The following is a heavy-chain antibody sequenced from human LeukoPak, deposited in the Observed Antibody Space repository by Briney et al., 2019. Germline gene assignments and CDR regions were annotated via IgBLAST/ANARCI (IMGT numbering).Heavy chain of an antibody. CDR3: ASCGGDCYSGLIAFDI. CDR1: GGSITSDNYY. V-gene: IGHV4-39*07. D-gene: IGHD2-21*02. Sequence: SETLSLTCTVSGGSITSDNYYWGWIRQPPGKGLEFIGSIYFGRTTYYTPSLKSRVTISVDTSKNQFSLKLSSVTAADTAVYYCASCGGDCYSGLIAFDIWGQGTMVTVSS. CDR2: IYFGRTT. J-gene: IGHJ3*02.